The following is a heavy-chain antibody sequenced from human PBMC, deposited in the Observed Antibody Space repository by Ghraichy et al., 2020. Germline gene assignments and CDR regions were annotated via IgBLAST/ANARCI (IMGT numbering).Heavy chain of an antibody. Sequence: ASVKVSCKASGYTFTGYYMHWVRQAPGQGLEWMGWINPNSGGTNYAQKFQGRVTMTRDTSISTAYMELSRLRSDDTAVYYCARGGGENCSGGSCPGVVYYYGMDVWGQGTTVTVSS. V-gene: IGHV1-2*02. CDR2: INPNSGGT. J-gene: IGHJ6*02. CDR1: GYTFTGYY. D-gene: IGHD2-15*01. CDR3: ARGGGENCSGGSCPGVVYYYGMDV.